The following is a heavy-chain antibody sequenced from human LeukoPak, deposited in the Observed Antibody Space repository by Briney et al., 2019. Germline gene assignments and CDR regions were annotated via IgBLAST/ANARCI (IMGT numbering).Heavy chain of an antibody. Sequence: SETLSLTCAISGGSISSSNWWTWVRQPPGKGPEWVGEIYLRGNTNYNPSLESRATISVDESKTQSSLRLESVTAADTAVYYCARGTITTVTDSWGPGTLVTVSS. CDR1: GGSISSSNW. CDR2: IYLRGNT. CDR3: ARGTITTVTDS. V-gene: IGHV4-4*02. D-gene: IGHD4-17*01. J-gene: IGHJ4*02.